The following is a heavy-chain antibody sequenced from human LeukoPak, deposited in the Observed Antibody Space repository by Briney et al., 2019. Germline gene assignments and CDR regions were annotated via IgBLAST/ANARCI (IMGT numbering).Heavy chain of an antibody. CDR2: ISGSGGST. Sequence: GGSLRLSCAASGFTFSNYAMSWVRQAPGKGLEWVSGISGSGGSTYYADSVKGRFTISRDNSKNTLYLQMNSLRAEDTAVYYCAKDDNYIRFLSWGQGTLVTVSS. CDR3: AKDDNYIRFLS. J-gene: IGHJ5*02. D-gene: IGHD3-16*01. CDR1: GFTFSNYA. V-gene: IGHV3-23*01.